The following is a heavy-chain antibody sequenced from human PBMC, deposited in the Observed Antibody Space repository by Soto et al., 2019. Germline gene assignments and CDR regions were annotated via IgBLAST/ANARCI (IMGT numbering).Heavy chain of an antibody. CDR1: GYSFTSYW. CDR3: ARHGGATHYYYGMDV. V-gene: IGHV5-10-1*01. CDR2: IDPSDSYT. Sequence: RESLKISCKGSGYSFTSYWISWVRQMPGKGLEWMGRIDPSDSYTNYSPSFQGHVTISADKSISTAYLQWSSLKASDTAMYYCARHGGATHYYYGMDVWGQGTTVTV. J-gene: IGHJ6*02. D-gene: IGHD2-15*01.